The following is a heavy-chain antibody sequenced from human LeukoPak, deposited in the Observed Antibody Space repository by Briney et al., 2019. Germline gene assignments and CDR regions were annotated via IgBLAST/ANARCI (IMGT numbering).Heavy chain of an antibody. Sequence: ASVKVSCKASGYTFTSYGIGWVRQAPGQGLEWMGWISAYNGNTNYAQKLQGRVTMTTDTSTSTAYMELRSLRSDDTAVYYCARCLGVTPEDYYYYYYGMDVWGQGTTVTVSS. CDR2: ISAYNGNT. J-gene: IGHJ6*02. CDR1: GYTFTSYG. D-gene: IGHD3-3*01. CDR3: ARCLGVTPEDYYYYYYGMDV. V-gene: IGHV1-18*01.